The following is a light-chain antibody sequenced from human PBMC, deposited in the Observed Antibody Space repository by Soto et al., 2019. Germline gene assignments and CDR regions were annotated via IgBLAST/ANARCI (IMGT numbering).Light chain of an antibody. Sequence: QSALTQPASVSGSPGQSITISCTGTSSDVGGYNYVSWYQQHPGKAPKLMIYDASNRPSGVSNRFSGSKSGNPASLNISGLQAEDEADYYCSSYTSSSTVVFGGGTKLPVL. CDR3: SSYTSSSTVV. CDR2: DAS. CDR1: SSDVGGYNY. J-gene: IGLJ2*01. V-gene: IGLV2-14*01.